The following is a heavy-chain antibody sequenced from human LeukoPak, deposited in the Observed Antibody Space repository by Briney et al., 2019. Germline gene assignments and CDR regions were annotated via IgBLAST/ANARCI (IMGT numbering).Heavy chain of an antibody. D-gene: IGHD6-19*01. V-gene: IGHV3-30*02. Sequence: QAGGSLRLSCAASGFTFSSYGMHWVRQAPGKGLGWVAFIRYDGSNKYYADSVKGRFTISRDNSKNTLYLQMNSLRAEDTAVYYCAKANRGWYYFDYWGQGTLVTVSS. CDR3: AKANRGWYYFDY. CDR2: IRYDGSNK. J-gene: IGHJ4*02. CDR1: GFTFSSYG.